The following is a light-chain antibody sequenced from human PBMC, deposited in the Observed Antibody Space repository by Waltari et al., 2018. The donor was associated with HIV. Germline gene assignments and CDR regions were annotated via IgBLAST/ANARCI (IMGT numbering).Light chain of an antibody. Sequence: QSALTQPRSVSGSPGQSLTISCTGTSSYVDTFVSWYQHHPGKAPKVIIYDVSQRPSGVPDRFSGSKSGDTAFLTISGLQAEDEADYHCCSHAGNLIFAFGTGTKVTVL. CDR2: DVS. CDR1: SSYVDTF. J-gene: IGLJ1*01. V-gene: IGLV2-11*01. CDR3: CSHAGNLIFA.